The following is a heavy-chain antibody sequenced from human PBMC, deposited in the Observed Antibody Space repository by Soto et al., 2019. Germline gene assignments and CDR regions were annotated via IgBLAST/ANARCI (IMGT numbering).Heavy chain of an antibody. CDR1: GFTFSSYA. CDR2: ISSSGDGT. V-gene: IGHV3-23*01. Sequence: PGGSLRLSCAASGFTFSSYAMTWVRQAPGKGLEWVSIISSSGDGTYYVDSVKGRFTISRDNSRNTLNLQMNSLRSEDTAIYYCASDPVAVTGSFIDFWGQGTLVTVSS. CDR3: ASDPVAVTGSFIDF. D-gene: IGHD3-9*01. J-gene: IGHJ4*02.